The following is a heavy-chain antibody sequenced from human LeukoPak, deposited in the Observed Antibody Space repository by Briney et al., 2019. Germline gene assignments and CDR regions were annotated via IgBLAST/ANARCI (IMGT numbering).Heavy chain of an antibody. D-gene: IGHD5/OR15-5a*01. J-gene: IGHJ6*02. CDR3: ARKADGSTKNYGMDV. Sequence: GGSLRLSCAASGVIFSDYSMNWVRQAPGKGLEWVAIIGRGGTPIYYGDSVKGRFTISRDNAKNSLYLQMNSLTVEDTAVYFCARKADGSTKNYGMDVWGQGTTVTVSS. CDR1: GVIFSDYS. CDR2: IGRGGTPI. V-gene: IGHV3-21*01.